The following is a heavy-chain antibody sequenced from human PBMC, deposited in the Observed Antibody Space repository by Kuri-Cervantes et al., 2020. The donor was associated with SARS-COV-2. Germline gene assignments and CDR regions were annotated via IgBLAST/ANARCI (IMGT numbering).Heavy chain of an antibody. CDR2: IKQDGSEK. Sequence: GGSLRLSCETSGFTFNAYWMTWVRQDPGRGLGGVANIKQDGSEKWYVDSVKGRFTISRDNAKNSVYLQMNSLRDEDTAVYHCARIRRDSPTDVTDFWGRGTLVTVSS. V-gene: IGHV3-7*01. CDR1: GFTFNAYW. J-gene: IGHJ4*02. D-gene: IGHD2/OR15-2a*01. CDR3: ARIRRDSPTDVTDF.